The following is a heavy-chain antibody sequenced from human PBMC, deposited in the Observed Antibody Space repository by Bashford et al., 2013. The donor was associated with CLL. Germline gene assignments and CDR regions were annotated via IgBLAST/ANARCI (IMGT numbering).Heavy chain of an antibody. CDR3: AREQGLVPANDVFDI. CDR2: INPNSGGT. J-gene: IGHJ3*02. CDR1: GYTFTGYY. Sequence: ASVKVSCEASGYTFTGYYMHWVRQAPGQGLEWMGWINPNSGGTNYAQKFQGRVTMTRDTSISTAYMELSRLRSDDTAVYYCAREQGLVPANDVFDIWAKGQWSPSPQ. D-gene: IGHD2-2*01. V-gene: IGHV1-2*02.